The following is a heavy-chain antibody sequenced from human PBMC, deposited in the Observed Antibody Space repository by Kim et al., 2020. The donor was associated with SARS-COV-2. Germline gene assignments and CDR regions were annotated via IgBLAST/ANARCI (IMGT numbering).Heavy chain of an antibody. Sequence: GGSLRLSCAASGFTFRSYWINWVRQAPGKGLVWVSRMSGDASTTNYADSVKGRFTMSRDNAENTVYLQMSGLRGDDTAVYYCARGMFRNGLDVWGQGTTVTGSS. CDR3: ARGMFRNGLDV. J-gene: IGHJ6*02. D-gene: IGHD1-1*01. CDR1: GFTFRSYW. V-gene: IGHV3-74*01. CDR2: MSGDASTT.